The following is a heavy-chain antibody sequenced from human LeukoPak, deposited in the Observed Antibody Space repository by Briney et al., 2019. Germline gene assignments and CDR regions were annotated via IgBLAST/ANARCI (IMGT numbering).Heavy chain of an antibody. V-gene: IGHV4-30-4*08. CDR2: IYYSGST. Sequence: SQNLSRTCTVSGGSISSGDYYWSWIRQPPGKGLEWIGYIYYSGSTYYNPSLKSRVTISVDTSKNQFSLKLSSVTAADTAVYYCAREVVGYYYYMDVWGKGTTVTVSS. D-gene: IGHD3-10*01. CDR3: AREVVGYYYYMDV. J-gene: IGHJ6*03. CDR1: GGSISSGDYY.